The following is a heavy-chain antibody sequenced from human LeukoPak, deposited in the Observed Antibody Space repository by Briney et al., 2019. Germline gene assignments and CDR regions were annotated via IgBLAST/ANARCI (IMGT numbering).Heavy chain of an antibody. D-gene: IGHD3-22*01. V-gene: IGHV3-23*01. CDR1: GFTFSSDD. J-gene: IGHJ4*02. CDR2: ISGSGGST. CDR3: AKHTYYYESSGTTALFDY. Sequence: TGGSLRLSCAASGFTFSSDDMSWVRQAPGKGLVWVTGISGSGGSTYYADSGKGRFTISRDNSKNTLYLRMNSLRAEDTAVYYCAKHTYYYESSGTTALFDYWGQGTLVTVSS.